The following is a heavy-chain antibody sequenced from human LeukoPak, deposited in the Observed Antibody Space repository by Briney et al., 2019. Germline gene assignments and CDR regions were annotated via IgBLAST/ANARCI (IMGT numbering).Heavy chain of an antibody. Sequence: SETLSLTCTVAGGSISTYYWSWIRQPPGKGLEWLGYIYYSGSTNYNPSLQSRVTISVDTSKNQFSLKLSSVTAADTAVYYCARGGRGYSAYYAYYFDYWGLGTLVTVSS. J-gene: IGHJ4*02. CDR2: IYYSGST. CDR3: ARGGRGYSAYYAYYFDY. D-gene: IGHD5-12*01. V-gene: IGHV4-59*01. CDR1: GGSISTYY.